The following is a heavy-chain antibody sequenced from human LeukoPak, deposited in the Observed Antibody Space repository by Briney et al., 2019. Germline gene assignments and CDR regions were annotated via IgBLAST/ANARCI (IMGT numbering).Heavy chain of an antibody. CDR1: GDSISSSSYY. D-gene: IGHD3-22*01. J-gene: IGHJ4*02. Sequence: SETLSLTCTVSGDSISSSSYYWGWIRQPPGKGLEWIGSIPYSGSTYYNPSLKSRVTMSVDTSKNQFSLKVSPVTAADTAVYYCAILPARDTYYYDTSSYYRPGVNWGQGTLVTVSS. CDR3: AILPARDTYYYDTSSYYRPGVN. V-gene: IGHV4-39*07. CDR2: IPYSGST.